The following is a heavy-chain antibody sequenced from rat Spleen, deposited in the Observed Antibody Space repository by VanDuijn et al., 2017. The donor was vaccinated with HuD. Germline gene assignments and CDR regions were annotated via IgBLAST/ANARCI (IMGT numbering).Heavy chain of an antibody. CDR3: ARSDGVHYYLPFAS. CDR2: IKSAGST. V-gene: IGHV3-3*01. CDR1: GYSITSGYG. D-gene: IGHD1-12*02. Sequence: EVQLQESGPGLVKPSQSLSLTCSVTGYSITSGYGWNWIRKFPGNKLEWMGYIKSAGSTNYNPPLKSQISITRDTSKIQFFLQGNSVTAEDTSMYSCARSDGVHYYLPFASGGQGTLVTVSS. J-gene: IGHJ3*01.